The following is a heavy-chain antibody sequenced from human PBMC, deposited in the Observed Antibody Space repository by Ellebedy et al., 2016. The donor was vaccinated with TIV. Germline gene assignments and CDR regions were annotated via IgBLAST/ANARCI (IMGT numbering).Heavy chain of an antibody. V-gene: IGHV1-2*02. CDR3: GRSGYGSGWSFDY. J-gene: IGHJ4*02. CDR1: RQTIDGYY. Sequence: AASVKVSCKASRQTIDGYYMHWVRQAPGQGLAWMGWINPKNGDTSYAQKFQGRVTMTRDPSISTAYMELSRLGSDDTAVYYCGRSGYGSGWSFDYWGQGTLVTVSS. D-gene: IGHD6-19*01. CDR2: INPKNGDT.